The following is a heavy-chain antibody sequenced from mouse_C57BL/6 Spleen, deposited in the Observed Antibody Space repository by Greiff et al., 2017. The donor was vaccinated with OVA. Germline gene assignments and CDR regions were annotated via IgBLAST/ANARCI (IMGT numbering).Heavy chain of an antibody. CDR1: GYTFTNYW. Sequence: VKLVESGAELVRPGTSVKMSCKASGYTFTNYWIGWAKQRPGHGLEWIGDIYPGGGYTNYNEKFKGKATLTADKSSSTAYMQFSSLTSEDSAIYYCARGEDAMDYWGQGTSVTVSS. CDR3: ARGEDAMDY. CDR2: IYPGGGYT. J-gene: IGHJ4*01. V-gene: IGHV1-63*01.